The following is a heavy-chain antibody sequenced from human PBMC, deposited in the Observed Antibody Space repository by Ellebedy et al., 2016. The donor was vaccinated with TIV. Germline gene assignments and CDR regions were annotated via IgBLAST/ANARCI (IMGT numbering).Heavy chain of an antibody. J-gene: IGHJ4*02. CDR1: GYTFTTYA. Sequence: ASVKVSCKASGYTFTTYAMHWVRQAPGQGLEWMGWTSAYNSNTKYAQKFQDRVTMTTDTATNTAYMELRGLRSDDTAVYFCARVASPREMATTHFDYWGQGTLVTVSS. CDR2: TSAYNSNT. V-gene: IGHV1-18*01. CDR3: ARVASPREMATTHFDY. D-gene: IGHD5-24*01.